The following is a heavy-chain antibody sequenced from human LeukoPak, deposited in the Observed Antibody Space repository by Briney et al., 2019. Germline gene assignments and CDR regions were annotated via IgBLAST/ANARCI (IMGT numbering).Heavy chain of an antibody. D-gene: IGHD3-10*01. CDR2: IYSGGST. CDR3: ARSGDYYGSGILFDY. CDR1: GFTVSSNY. V-gene: IGHV3-53*01. J-gene: IGHJ4*02. Sequence: GSLRLSCAASGFTVSSNYMSWVRQAPGKGLEWVSVIYSGGSTYYADSVKGRFTISRDNSKNTLYLQMNGLRAEDTAVYYRARSGDYYGSGILFDYWGQGTLVTVSS.